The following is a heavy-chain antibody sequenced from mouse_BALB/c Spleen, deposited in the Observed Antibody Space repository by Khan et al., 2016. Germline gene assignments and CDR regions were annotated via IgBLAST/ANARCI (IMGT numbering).Heavy chain of an antibody. V-gene: IGHV10-1*02. CDR2: IRSKSNNYAT. D-gene: IGHD1-1*01. CDR1: GFTFNTYA. Sequence: EVQLVESGGGLVQPKGSLKLSCAASGFTFNTYAMNWVRQAPGKGLEWVARIRSKSNNYATYYADSVKDRFTISRDDSQSMLYLQMNNLKTEDTAMYYCVRHRGDGSSPAWFAYWGQGTLVTVSA. CDR3: VRHRGDGSSPAWFAY. J-gene: IGHJ3*01.